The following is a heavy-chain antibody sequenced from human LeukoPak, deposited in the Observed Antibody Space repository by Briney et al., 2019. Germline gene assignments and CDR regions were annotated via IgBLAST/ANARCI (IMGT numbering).Heavy chain of an antibody. Sequence: ASVKVSCKASGYTFTSYGISWVRQAPGQGLEWMGWISAYYGYTNYAQKLQGRVTMTTDTSTSTAYMELGSLRADGTAVYYCAIARGGGNWFDPWGQGILVTVSS. CDR1: GYTFTSYG. CDR3: AIARGGGNWFDP. CDR2: ISAYYGYT. D-gene: IGHD3-10*01. J-gene: IGHJ5*02. V-gene: IGHV1-18*01.